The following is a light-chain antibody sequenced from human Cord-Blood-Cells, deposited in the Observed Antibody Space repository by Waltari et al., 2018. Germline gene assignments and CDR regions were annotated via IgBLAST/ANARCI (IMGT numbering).Light chain of an antibody. CDR2: GAS. V-gene: IGKV3-20*01. Sequence: EIVLTQSPGTLSLSPGERATLSCMASQSVSSSYLAWYQQKPGQAPRLLIYGASSRATGIPDRFSGSGSGTDFTLTISRLEPEDFAVYYCQQYGSSPPTFGQGTRLE. CDR3: QQYGSSPPT. J-gene: IGKJ5*01. CDR1: QSVSSSY.